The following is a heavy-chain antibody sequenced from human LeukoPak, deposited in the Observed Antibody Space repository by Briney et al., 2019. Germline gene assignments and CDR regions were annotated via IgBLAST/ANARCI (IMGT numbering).Heavy chain of an antibody. D-gene: IGHD4-17*01. J-gene: IGHJ4*02. Sequence: SETLSLTYTVSGGSISSYYWSWIRQPPGKGLEWIGYIYYSGSTNYNPSLKSRVTISVDTSKNQFSLKLSSVTAADTAVYYCARDRYGDSAADYWGQGTLVTVSS. CDR1: GGSISSYY. CDR2: IYYSGST. V-gene: IGHV4-59*01. CDR3: ARDRYGDSAADY.